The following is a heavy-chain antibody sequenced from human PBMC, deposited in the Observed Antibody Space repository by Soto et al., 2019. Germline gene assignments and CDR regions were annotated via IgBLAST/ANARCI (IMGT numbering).Heavy chain of an antibody. D-gene: IGHD3-22*01. J-gene: IGHJ5*02. CDR3: ARDLGTTIAGPPRRETYGWLDP. CDR2: IIPIIGPA. CDR1: GGTFTYYG. V-gene: IGHV1-69*01. Sequence: QVQLVQSGAEVKRPGSSVKLSCKASGGTFTYYGISWVRQAPGQGREWMGGIIPIIGPATYAQKFQGRVTINADQSTSTDYMELSSLGSEDTALYYCARDLGTTIAGPPRRETYGWLDPWGQGTLVTVSS.